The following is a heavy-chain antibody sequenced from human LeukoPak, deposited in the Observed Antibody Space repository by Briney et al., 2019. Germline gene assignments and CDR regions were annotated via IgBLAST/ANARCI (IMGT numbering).Heavy chain of an antibody. D-gene: IGHD3-10*02. Sequence: GGSLRLSCAASGFTFSSYAMSWVRQAPGKGLEWVSAISGSGGSTYYADSVKGRFTISRDNAKNSLYLQMNSLRAEDTAVYYCAELGITMIGGVWGKGTTITISS. V-gene: IGHV3-23*01. CDR3: AELGITMIGGV. CDR2: ISGSGGST. J-gene: IGHJ6*04. CDR1: GFTFSSYA.